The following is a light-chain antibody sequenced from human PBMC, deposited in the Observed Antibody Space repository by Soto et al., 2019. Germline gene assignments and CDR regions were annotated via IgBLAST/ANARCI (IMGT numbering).Light chain of an antibody. Sequence: EIVLTQSPGTLSLSPGERATLSCRASQSVGSSYLAWYQQKPGQAPRLLIYGASSRATGIPDRFSGSGSGTDFTLTISRLQPEDLAVYYCQQHCSSPTFGGGTKVEIK. J-gene: IGKJ4*01. CDR3: QQHCSSPT. CDR2: GAS. V-gene: IGKV3-20*01. CDR1: QSVGSSY.